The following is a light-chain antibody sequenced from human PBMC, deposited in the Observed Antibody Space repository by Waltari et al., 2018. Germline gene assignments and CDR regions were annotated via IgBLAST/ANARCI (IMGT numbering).Light chain of an antibody. Sequence: DIQLTQSPSFLSVSVGDRVTITCRASHGISSSLAWYQQKPGTAPKLLVYAASSLQSGVPSRFSGSGSGTEFTLTISSLQPEDFASYYCQQLSTYPLTIGGGTKVEIK. V-gene: IGKV1-9*01. J-gene: IGKJ4*01. CDR2: AAS. CDR1: HGISSS. CDR3: QQLSTYPLT.